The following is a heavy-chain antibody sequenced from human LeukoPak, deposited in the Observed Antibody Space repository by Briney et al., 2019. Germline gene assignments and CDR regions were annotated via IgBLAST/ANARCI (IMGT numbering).Heavy chain of an antibody. Sequence: GGSLRLSCVASGFTSSTYGMHWVRQAPGKGLEWVAVIWNNGRNKYYADSVKGRFTISRDNSKNMLYLQMNSLRAEDTAVYYCARAVGPFDIWGQGTIVIVSS. CDR1: GFTSSTYG. V-gene: IGHV3-33*01. CDR3: ARAVGPFDI. CDR2: IWNNGRNK. J-gene: IGHJ3*02.